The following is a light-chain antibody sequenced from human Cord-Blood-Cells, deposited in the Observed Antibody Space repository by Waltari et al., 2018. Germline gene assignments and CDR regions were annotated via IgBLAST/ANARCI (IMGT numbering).Light chain of an antibody. Sequence: SSVLTQPPSASVAPGQTARITCGGNNIGSKSVHWYQQKPGQAPVLVIYYDSDRPSGIPERFTGSNSGNTATLTISRVEAGNEADYYCQVWDSSSDHYVFGTGTKVTVL. J-gene: IGLJ1*01. CDR3: QVWDSSSDHYV. V-gene: IGLV3-21*04. CDR1: NIGSKS. CDR2: YDS.